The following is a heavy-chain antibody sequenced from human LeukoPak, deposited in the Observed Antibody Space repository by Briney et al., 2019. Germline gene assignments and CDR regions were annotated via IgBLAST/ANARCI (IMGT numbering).Heavy chain of an antibody. J-gene: IGHJ4*02. CDR1: GFTFVEYA. Sequence: GGSLRLSCAASGFTFVEYAMYWVRQVPGKGLDWVSGISWNSGVTAYADSVKGRFTISRDNAKNSLYLQMNSLRVEDTALYYCAKGGGAGSYYNGYFDYWGQGTLVTVSS. CDR2: ISWNSGVT. V-gene: IGHV3-9*01. D-gene: IGHD3-10*01. CDR3: AKGGGAGSYYNGYFDY.